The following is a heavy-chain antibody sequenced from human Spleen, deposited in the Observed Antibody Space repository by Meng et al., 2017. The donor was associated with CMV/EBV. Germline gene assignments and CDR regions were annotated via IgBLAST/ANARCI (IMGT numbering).Heavy chain of an antibody. D-gene: IGHD3-16*02. CDR3: ARLSFFDSPGRDY. CDR1: GGTFSSET. Sequence: KASGGTFSSETMSWVRQAPGQGLEWLGRIIPILGLPTYAQKVQGRVAITADKSTTTVYMELSSLRSEGTAVYYCARLSFFDSPGRDYWGQGTLVTVSS. CDR2: IIPILGLP. J-gene: IGHJ4*02. V-gene: IGHV1-69*02.